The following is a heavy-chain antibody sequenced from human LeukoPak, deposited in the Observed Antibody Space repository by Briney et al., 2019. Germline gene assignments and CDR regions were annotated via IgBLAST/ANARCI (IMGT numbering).Heavy chain of an antibody. CDR3: AREATTSLNY. Sequence: GGSLRLSCAASGFTVSSNYMSWVRQAPGKGLEWVAVIWYDGSIKYYADSVKGRFTISRDNSKNTLYLQMNSLRAGDTAVYYCAREATTSLNYWGQGTLVTVSS. CDR1: GFTVSSNY. V-gene: IGHV3-33*08. J-gene: IGHJ4*02. CDR2: IWYDGSIK. D-gene: IGHD4-11*01.